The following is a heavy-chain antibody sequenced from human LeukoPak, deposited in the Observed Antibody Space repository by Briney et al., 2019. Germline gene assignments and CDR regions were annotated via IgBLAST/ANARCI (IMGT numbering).Heavy chain of an antibody. CDR3: ARLAGSYGSGSYYVDY. Sequence: SETLSLTCTVSGGSISSSSYYWGWIRQPPGKGREWIGSIYYSGSTYYNPSLKSRVTISVDTSKNQFSLKLSSVTAADTAVYYCARLAGSYGSGSYYVDYWGQGTLVTVSS. CDR2: IYYSGST. D-gene: IGHD3-10*01. CDR1: GGSISSSSYY. J-gene: IGHJ4*02. V-gene: IGHV4-39*01.